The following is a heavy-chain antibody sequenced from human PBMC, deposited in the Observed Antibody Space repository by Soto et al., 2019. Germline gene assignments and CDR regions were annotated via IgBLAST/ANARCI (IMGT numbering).Heavy chain of an antibody. D-gene: IGHD6-13*01. CDR1: GFSLSTSGMC. CDR2: IDWDDDK. V-gene: IGHV2-70*01. Sequence: GPTLVNPTQTLALTCTFSGFSLSTSGMCVSWIRQPPGKAMEWLAIIDWDDDKYYSTSLKTSLTISKDTSKNQVVLTMTNMDPVDTATYYCARLPAAAGHIDYWGQGTLVTVS. J-gene: IGHJ4*02. CDR3: ARLPAAAGHIDY.